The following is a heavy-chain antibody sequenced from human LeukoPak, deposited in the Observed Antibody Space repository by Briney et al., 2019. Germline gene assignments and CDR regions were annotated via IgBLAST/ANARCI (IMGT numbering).Heavy chain of an antibody. V-gene: IGHV4-61*02. J-gene: IGHJ4*02. D-gene: IGHD3-10*01. CDR2: IYTSGST. Sequence: SETLSLTCTVSGDSISSGSYYWGWIRQPAGKGLEWIGCIYTSGSTNYNPSLKSRVTISLDTSKNQFSLKLSSVTAADTAVFYCARGPYYYGSGSEYYFDYWGQGTLVTVSS. CDR3: ARGPYYYGSGSEYYFDY. CDR1: GDSISSGSYY.